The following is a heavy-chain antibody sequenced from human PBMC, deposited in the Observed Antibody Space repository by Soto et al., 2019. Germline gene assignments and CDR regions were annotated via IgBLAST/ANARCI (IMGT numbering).Heavy chain of an antibody. J-gene: IGHJ3*02. CDR1: GLSFSSYS. D-gene: IGHD6-19*01. CDR2: ISSSSSYI. Sequence: EVQLVESGGGLVKPGGSLRLSCAASGLSFSSYSMNWVRQAPGKGLEWVSSISSSSSYIYYAASVKGRFTISRDNAKNSLYLQMNSLRAEDTAVYYCARGYSSGLRTDAFDIWRQGTMVTVSS. CDR3: ARGYSSGLRTDAFDI. V-gene: IGHV3-21*01.